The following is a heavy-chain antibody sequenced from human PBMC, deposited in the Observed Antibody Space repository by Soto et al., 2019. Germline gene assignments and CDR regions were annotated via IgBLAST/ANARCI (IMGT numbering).Heavy chain of an antibody. CDR3: ARPTRQWLGLRYYYGMDV. CDR1: GFTFSSYS. D-gene: IGHD6-19*01. J-gene: IGHJ6*02. CDR2: ISSSSSYI. V-gene: IGHV3-21*01. Sequence: PGGSLRLSCAASGFTFSSYSMNWVRQAPGKGLEWVSSISSSSSYIYYADSVKGRFTISRDNAKNSLYLQMNSLRAEDTAVYYCARPTRQWLGLRYYYGMDVWGQGTTVTVSS.